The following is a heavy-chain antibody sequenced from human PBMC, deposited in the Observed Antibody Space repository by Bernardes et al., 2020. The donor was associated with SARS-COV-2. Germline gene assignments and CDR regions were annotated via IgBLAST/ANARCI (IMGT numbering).Heavy chain of an antibody. Sequence: SGPTLVKLTQTLTLTCTFSGFSLSTSGMCVSWIRQPPGKALEWLARIDWDDDKYYSTSLKTRLTISKDTSKNQVVLTMTNMDPVDTATYYCARVKVTWQWLVRGDYYYGMDVWGQGTTVTVSS. V-gene: IGHV2-70*11. CDR3: ARVKVTWQWLVRGDYYYGMDV. CDR2: IDWDDDK. J-gene: IGHJ6*02. CDR1: GFSLSTSGMC. D-gene: IGHD6-19*01.